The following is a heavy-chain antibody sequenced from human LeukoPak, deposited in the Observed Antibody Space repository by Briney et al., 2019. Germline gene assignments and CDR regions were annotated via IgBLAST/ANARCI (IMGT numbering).Heavy chain of an antibody. CDR2: IIPILGLP. V-gene: IGHV1-69*04. CDR3: ARFDSSGYYDAEYFQH. D-gene: IGHD3-22*01. Sequence: AASVKVSCKASGGTFSNYAISWVRQAPGQGLEWMGRIIPILGLPISAQKFQGRVTITADRSTSTAYMELSSLRPEDTAVYYCARFDSSGYYDAEYFQHWGQGTLVIVSA. CDR1: GGTFSNYA. J-gene: IGHJ1*01.